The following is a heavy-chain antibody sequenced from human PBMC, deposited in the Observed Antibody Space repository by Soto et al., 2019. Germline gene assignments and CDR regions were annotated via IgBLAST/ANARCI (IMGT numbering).Heavy chain of an antibody. J-gene: IGHJ4*02. CDR2: ISESSRTI. V-gene: IGHV3-48*02. CDR1: GFIFRTYS. CDR3: ARGLSWRRGPFDF. Sequence: EVQLVESGGGFKQPGGSLRLSCAASGFIFRTYSMNWVRQVPGKGLEWISYISESSRTIFYADSVRGRFTVSRDIANSSLYLQMVSLRDEDTAIYYCARGLSWRRGPFDFWGQGTLVTVSS. D-gene: IGHD2-15*01.